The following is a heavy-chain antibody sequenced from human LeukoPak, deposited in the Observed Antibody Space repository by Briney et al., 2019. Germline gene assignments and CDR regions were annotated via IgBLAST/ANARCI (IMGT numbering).Heavy chain of an antibody. D-gene: IGHD1-26*01. CDR2: IYHSGST. V-gene: IGHV4-30-2*01. CDR1: GGSISSGGYS. J-gene: IGHJ2*01. CDR3: ARDAELRNWYFDL. Sequence: PSQTLSLTCAVSGGSISSGGYSWSRIRQPPGKAPEWIGYIYHSGSTYYNPSLKSRVTISVDRSKNQFSLKLSSVTAADTAVYYCARDAELRNWYFDLWGRGTLVTVSS.